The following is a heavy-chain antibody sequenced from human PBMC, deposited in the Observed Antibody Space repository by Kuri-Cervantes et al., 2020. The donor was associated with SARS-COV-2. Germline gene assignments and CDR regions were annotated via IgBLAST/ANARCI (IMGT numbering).Heavy chain of an antibody. CDR1: GDSVSSNSAA. CDR3: VKGYCSSTSCYRGGY. Sequence: SETLFLTCAISGDSVSSNSAAWNWIRQSPSRGLEWLGRTYYRSKWYNDYAVSVKSRITINPDTSKNQFSLQLNSVTPEDTAVYYCVKGYCSSTSCYRGGYWGQGTLVTVSS. D-gene: IGHD2-2*02. CDR2: TYYRSKWYN. J-gene: IGHJ4*02. V-gene: IGHV6-1*01.